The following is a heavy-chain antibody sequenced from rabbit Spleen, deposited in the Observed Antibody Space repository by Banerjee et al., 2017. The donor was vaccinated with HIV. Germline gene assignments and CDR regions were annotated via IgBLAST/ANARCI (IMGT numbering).Heavy chain of an antibody. V-gene: IGHV1S40*01. CDR2: IDTNDGDT. Sequence: EYGGDLVKPGASLTLTCTASGFSFSSRYYMCWVRQAPGKGLEWIACIDTNDGDTDYANWPKGRFTISKTSSTTVTLQMTSLTAADTATYFCARNYVNAFDPWGPGTLVTVS. J-gene: IGHJ2*01. CDR3: ARNYVNAFDP. D-gene: IGHD1-1*01. CDR1: GFSFSSRYY.